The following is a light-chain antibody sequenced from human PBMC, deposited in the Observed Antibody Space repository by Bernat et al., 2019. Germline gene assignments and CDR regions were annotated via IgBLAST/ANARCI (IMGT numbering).Light chain of an antibody. J-gene: IGLJ3*02. Sequence: SYELTQPPSLSVSPGQTANISCSGDQLGYKFSSWYQQRPGQSPVLVIYQSFKRPSGIPERFSGSNSGNTATLTISGTQAMDEAEYFCQAWDSNTAVFGGGTKLTVL. CDR2: QSF. CDR1: QLGYKF. CDR3: QAWDSNTAV. V-gene: IGLV3-1*01.